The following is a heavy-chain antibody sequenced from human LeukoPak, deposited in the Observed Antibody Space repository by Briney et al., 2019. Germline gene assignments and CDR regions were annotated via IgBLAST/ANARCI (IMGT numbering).Heavy chain of an antibody. CDR1: GGTFSSYA. J-gene: IGHJ4*02. D-gene: IGHD5-24*01. Sequence: GSSVKVSCKASGGTFSSYAISWVRQAPGQGLEWMGRIIPILGIANYAQKFQGRVTVTADKSTSTAYMELSSLRSEDTAVYYCARGGDGYNSPDYWGQGTLVTVSS. V-gene: IGHV1-69*04. CDR2: IIPILGIA. CDR3: ARGGDGYNSPDY.